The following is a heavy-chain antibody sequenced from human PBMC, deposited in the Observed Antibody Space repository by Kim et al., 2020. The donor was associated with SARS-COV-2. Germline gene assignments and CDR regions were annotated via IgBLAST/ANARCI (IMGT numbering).Heavy chain of an antibody. J-gene: IGHJ3*02. D-gene: IGHD2-2*02. CDR2: ISYDGSNK. CDR3: ARDLRLGAAIVSGAFDI. Sequence: GGSLRLSCAASGFTFSSYAMHWVRQAPGKGLEWVAVISYDGSNKYYADSVKGRFTISRDNSKNTLYLQMNSLRAEDTAVYYCARDLRLGAAIVSGAFDIWGQGTMVTVSS. CDR1: GFTFSSYA. V-gene: IGHV3-30*04.